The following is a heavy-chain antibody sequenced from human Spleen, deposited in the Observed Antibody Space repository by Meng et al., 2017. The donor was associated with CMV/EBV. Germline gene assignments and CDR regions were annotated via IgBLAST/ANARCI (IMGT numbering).Heavy chain of an antibody. CDR2: ITASGGST. V-gene: IGHV3-23*01. CDR3: AKAFSSSWYREYYDY. Sequence: GESLKISCAASGFTFSSSAMSWVRQAPGKGLEWVSAITASGGSTYHADSVRGRFTISRDNSKNTPYLQLNSLRVEDTAVYYCAKAFSSSWYREYYDYWGQGTLVTVSS. D-gene: IGHD6-13*01. J-gene: IGHJ4*02. CDR1: GFTFSSSA.